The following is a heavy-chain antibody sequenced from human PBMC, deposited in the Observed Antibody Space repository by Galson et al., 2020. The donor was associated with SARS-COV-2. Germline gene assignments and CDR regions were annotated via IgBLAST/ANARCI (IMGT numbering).Heavy chain of an antibody. J-gene: IGHJ4*02. CDR1: GGSFSGYY. CDR3: ARGRYSSSWYGEKYYFDY. Sequence: SQTLSLTCAVYGGSFSGYYWSWIRQPPGKGLEWIGEINHRGSTNYNPSLKSRVTISVDTSKNQFSLKLSSVTAADTAVYYCARGRYSSSWYGEKYYFDYWGQGTLVTVSS. V-gene: IGHV4-34*01. D-gene: IGHD6-13*01. CDR2: INHRGST.